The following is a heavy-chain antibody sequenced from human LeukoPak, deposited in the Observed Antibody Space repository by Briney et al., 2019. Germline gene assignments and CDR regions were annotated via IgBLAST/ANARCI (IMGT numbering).Heavy chain of an antibody. D-gene: IGHD2-21*01. Sequence: GGSLRLSSAASGFTFSSFAMSCVREAPGKGRGWVSAVSANCATPYYAGSVKGRFTMCRDNSKNTLFLQITSLIPDDTAVYYCPNNLTIAGPFAYWGQGALVTVSS. J-gene: IGHJ4*02. CDR2: VSANCATP. CDR3: PNNLTIAGPFAY. V-gene: IGHV3-23*01. CDR1: GFTFSSFA.